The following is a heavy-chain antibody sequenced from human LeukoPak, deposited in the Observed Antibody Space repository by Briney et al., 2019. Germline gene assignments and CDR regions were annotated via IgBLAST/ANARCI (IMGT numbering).Heavy chain of an antibody. CDR3: ARGRGATLNY. CDR1: GGTFSSYA. D-gene: IGHD1-26*01. V-gene: IGHV1-2*02. Sequence: GSSVKVSCKASGGTFSSYAISWVRQAPGQGLEWMGWINPNSGGTNYAQKFQGRVTMTRDTSISTAYMELSSLRSEDTAVYYCARGRGATLNYWGQGTLVTVSS. J-gene: IGHJ4*02. CDR2: INPNSGGT.